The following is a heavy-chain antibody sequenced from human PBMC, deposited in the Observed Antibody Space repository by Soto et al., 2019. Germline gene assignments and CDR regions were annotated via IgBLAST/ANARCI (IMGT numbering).Heavy chain of an antibody. CDR1: GFAFSTYG. V-gene: IGHV1-69*01. CDR2: IIPIFGTA. J-gene: IGHJ4*02. CDR3: ARDSGLERCFDY. Sequence: QVQLVESGGGVVQPGRSLRLSCAASGFAFSTYGMHWVRQAPGKGLEWVGGIIPIFGTANYAQKFQGRVTITADESTSTAYMELSSLRSEDTAVYYCARDSGLERCFDYWGQGTLVTVSS. D-gene: IGHD1-1*01.